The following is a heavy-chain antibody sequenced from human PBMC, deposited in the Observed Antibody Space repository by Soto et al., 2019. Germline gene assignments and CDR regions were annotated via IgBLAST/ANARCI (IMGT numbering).Heavy chain of an antibody. CDR1: GFSFDDYT. Sequence: PGGSLRLSCAASGFSFDDYTMHWVRQAPGKGLEWVSLVSWEGGSTYYADSVKGRFTISRDNSKNSLSLQMNSLRPEDTALYYCGKDTEKHGYSYGLDYWGQGTLVTVSS. J-gene: IGHJ4*02. V-gene: IGHV3-43*01. D-gene: IGHD5-18*01. CDR3: GKDTEKHGYSYGLDY. CDR2: VSWEGGST.